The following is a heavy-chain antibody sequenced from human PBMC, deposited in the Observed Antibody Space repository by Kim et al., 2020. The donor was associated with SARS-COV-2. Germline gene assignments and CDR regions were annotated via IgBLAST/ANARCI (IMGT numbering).Heavy chain of an antibody. J-gene: IGHJ2*01. CDR3: AKEKRSGTGYFDL. CDR1: GLTFGSYA. D-gene: IGHD1-1*01. Sequence: GGSLRLSCAASGLTFGSYAMTWVRQAPGKGLEWVSTVSTDGQYTFYADSVKGRFTVSRDNSKSTLYLQMSSLRAEDAAMYYCAKEKRSGTGYFDLWGRGT. V-gene: IGHV3-23*05. CDR2: VSTDGQYT.